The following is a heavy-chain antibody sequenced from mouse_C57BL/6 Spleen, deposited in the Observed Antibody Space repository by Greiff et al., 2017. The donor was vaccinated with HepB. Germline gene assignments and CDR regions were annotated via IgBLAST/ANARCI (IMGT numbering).Heavy chain of an antibody. CDR2: INPNNGGT. D-gene: IGHD2-1*01. CDR1: GYTFTDYN. J-gene: IGHJ4*01. Sequence: DVKLQESGPELVKPGASVKIPCKASGYTFTDYNMDWVKQSHGKSLEWIGDINPNNGGTIYNQKFKGKATLTVDKSSSTAYMELRSLTSEDTAVYYCARCPLGNYYAMDYWGQGTSVTVSS. CDR3: ARCPLGNYYAMDY. V-gene: IGHV1-18*01.